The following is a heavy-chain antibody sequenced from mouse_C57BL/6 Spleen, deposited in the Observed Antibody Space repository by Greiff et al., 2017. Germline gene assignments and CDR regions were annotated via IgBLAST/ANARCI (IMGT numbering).Heavy chain of an antibody. J-gene: IGHJ3*01. CDR1: GYAFSSYG. CDR2: ISPGDGDT. D-gene: IGHD1-1*01. CDR3: SRSGYYGSSYWWFAV. V-gene: IGHV1-80*01. Sequence: QVHVMQSGAELVKPGASVKISCKASGYAFSSYGMNWVQQRPGKGLEWIGHISPGDGDTNYNGKLKGKATLTADKSSSTPYMQLSSLTSEDSAVDFYSRSGYYGSSYWWFAVWGTGTMVTVSA.